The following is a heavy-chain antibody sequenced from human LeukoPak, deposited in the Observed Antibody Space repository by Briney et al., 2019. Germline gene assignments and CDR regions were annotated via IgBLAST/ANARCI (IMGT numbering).Heavy chain of an antibody. CDR1: GFTFSSYW. V-gene: IGHV3-7*01. D-gene: IGHD1-26*01. Sequence: PGGSLRLSCAASGFTFSSYWMSWVRQAPGKGLEWVANTKQDGSEKYYVDSVKGRFTISRDNARNSFYLQLNSLRAEDTALYYCATYIVGPTLDYWGQGALVTVSS. CDR2: TKQDGSEK. CDR3: ATYIVGPTLDY. J-gene: IGHJ4*02.